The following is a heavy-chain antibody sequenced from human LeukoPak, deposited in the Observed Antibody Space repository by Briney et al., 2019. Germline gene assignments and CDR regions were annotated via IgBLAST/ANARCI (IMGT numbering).Heavy chain of an antibody. J-gene: IGHJ5*02. Sequence: SETLSLTCTVSGYSISSGYYWGWIRPPPGKGLEWIGSIYHSGSTYYNPSLKSRVTISVDTSKNQFSLKLSSVTAADTAVYYCARELPLFDPWGQGTLVTVSS. CDR2: IYHSGST. V-gene: IGHV4-38-2*02. CDR1: GYSISSGYY. CDR3: ARELPLFDP.